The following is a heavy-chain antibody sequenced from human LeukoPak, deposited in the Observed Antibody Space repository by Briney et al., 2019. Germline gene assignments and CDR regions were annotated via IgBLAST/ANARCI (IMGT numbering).Heavy chain of an antibody. CDR2: INHSGST. CDR1: GGSFSGYY. D-gene: IGHD6-6*01. CDR3: PRGRGSSSSHY. J-gene: IGHJ4*02. V-gene: IGHV4-34*01. Sequence: SSETLSLTCAVYGGSFSGYYWSWIRQPPGKGLEWIGEINHSGSTNYNPSLKSRVTISVDTSKNQFSLKLSSVTAADTAVYYCPRGRGSSSSHYWGQGTLVTVSS.